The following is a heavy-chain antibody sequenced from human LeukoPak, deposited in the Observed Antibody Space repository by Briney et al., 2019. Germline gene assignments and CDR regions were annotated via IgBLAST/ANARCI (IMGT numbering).Heavy chain of an antibody. CDR3: ARTTTTFDD. CDR2: VSYDGST. V-gene: IGHV4-59*01. D-gene: IGHD4-11*01. CDR1: GGSISSYY. Sequence: SETLSLTCTVSGGSISSYYLSWVRQPPGKGLEWIGYVSYDGSTNYSPSLKSRVTISPYTSKNQYSLNLSSVTTADTAVYYCARTTTTFDDWGQGTLVTVSS. J-gene: IGHJ4*02.